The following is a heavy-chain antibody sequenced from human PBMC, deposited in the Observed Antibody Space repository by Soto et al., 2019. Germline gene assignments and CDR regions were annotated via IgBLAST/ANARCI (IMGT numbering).Heavy chain of an antibody. Sequence: NPSETLSLTCTVSGGSISSYYWTWIRQPTGRGLEWIGYIYYSGSTNHNPSLTSRVTISVDTSKNQFSLKLSSVTAADTAVYYCARVNDFWTGYYSTNWFDPWGQGTLVTVSS. CDR3: ARVNDFWTGYYSTNWFDP. J-gene: IGHJ5*02. CDR2: IYYSGST. V-gene: IGHV4-59*01. CDR1: GGSISSYY. D-gene: IGHD3-3*01.